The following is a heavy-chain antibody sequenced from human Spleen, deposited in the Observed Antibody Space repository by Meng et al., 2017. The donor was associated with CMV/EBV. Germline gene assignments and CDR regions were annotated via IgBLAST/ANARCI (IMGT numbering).Heavy chain of an antibody. CDR1: GYTFANYA. D-gene: IGHD1-7*01. V-gene: IGHV1-2*02. Sequence: ASVKVSCKASGYTFANYALTWVRQAPGQGLEWLGWINPNGGGTNYAQKFQGRVTMTTDTSISTAYMELSGLRADDTAVYFCARHSITGTTWLDYWGQGTLVTVSS. CDR3: ARHSITGTTWLDY. J-gene: IGHJ4*02. CDR2: INPNGGGT.